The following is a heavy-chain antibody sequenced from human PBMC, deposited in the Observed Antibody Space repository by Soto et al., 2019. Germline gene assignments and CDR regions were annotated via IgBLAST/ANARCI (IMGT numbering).Heavy chain of an antibody. CDR1: GGSISSYY. Sequence: ETLSLTCTVSGGSISSYYWSWIRQPPGKGLEWIGYIYYSGSTNYNPSLKSRVTISVDTSKNQFSLKLSSVTAADTAVYYCARQAAGSFDYWGQGTLVTVSS. CDR2: IYYSGST. D-gene: IGHD6-13*01. V-gene: IGHV4-59*01. J-gene: IGHJ4*02. CDR3: ARQAAGSFDY.